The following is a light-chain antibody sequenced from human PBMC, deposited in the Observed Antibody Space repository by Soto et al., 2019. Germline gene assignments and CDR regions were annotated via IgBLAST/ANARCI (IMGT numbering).Light chain of an antibody. CDR2: GSS. CDR3: QQYGSSGT. CDR1: ENVRTK. J-gene: IGKJ1*01. V-gene: IGKV3-20*01. Sequence: EIVMTQYPAILSVSPGEASTLSCRASENVRTKVGWYQQKPGQAPRLLIYGSSSRATGIPDRFSGSGSGTDFTLTISRLEPEDFAVYYCQQYGSSGTFGPGTQVDIK.